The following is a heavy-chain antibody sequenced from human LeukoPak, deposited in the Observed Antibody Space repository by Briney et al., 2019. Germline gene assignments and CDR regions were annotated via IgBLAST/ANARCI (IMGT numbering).Heavy chain of an antibody. Sequence: ASVKVSCKVSGYTLTELSMHWVRQAPGKGLEWMGGFDPEDGETIYAQKFQGRVTMTEDTSTDTAYMELSSLRSEDTAVYYCARDLDWNDVHNWFDPWGQRTLGTVSS. J-gene: IGHJ5*02. CDR3: ARDLDWNDVHNWFDP. V-gene: IGHV1-24*01. CDR2: FDPEDGET. D-gene: IGHD1-1*01. CDR1: GYTLTELS.